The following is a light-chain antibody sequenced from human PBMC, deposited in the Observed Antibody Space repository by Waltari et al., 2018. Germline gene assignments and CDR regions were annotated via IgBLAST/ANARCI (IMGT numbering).Light chain of an antibody. CDR2: WAS. Sequence: DIVMTQSPDSLGVSLGERATINCKLSQNLLYSSDNKNYLAWYQQKPGQPPKLLISWASTRESGVPDRFSGSGSGTDFTLTISSLQAEDVAVYYCQQYYSTMYTFGQGTKLEIK. J-gene: IGKJ2*01. CDR1: QNLLYSSDNKNY. V-gene: IGKV4-1*01. CDR3: QQYYSTMYT.